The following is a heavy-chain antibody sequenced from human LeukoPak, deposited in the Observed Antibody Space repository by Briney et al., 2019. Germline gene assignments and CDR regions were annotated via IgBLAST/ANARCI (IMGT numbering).Heavy chain of an antibody. V-gene: IGHV3-23*01. CDR2: IGSSGGST. D-gene: IGHD4-17*01. CDR3: ARIRYGDIDY. Sequence: GGSLRLSCAASGFNFITAAMTWVRQAPGKGLEWVSLIGSSGGSTYYADSVKGRFTISRDNSNHTLSLQMNSLRAEDTALYYCARIRYGDIDYWGQGTLVTVSS. J-gene: IGHJ4*02. CDR1: GFNFITAA.